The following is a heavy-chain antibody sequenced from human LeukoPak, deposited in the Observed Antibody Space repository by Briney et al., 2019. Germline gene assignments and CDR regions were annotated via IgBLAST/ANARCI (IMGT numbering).Heavy chain of an antibody. V-gene: IGHV1-46*01. CDR1: GYAFTSYY. Sequence: ASVNLSCNSSGYAFTSYYIHWVRHRQGQGLEWMGIINPSGGTTSYAQKFQGRVTMTRDTSTNTVYMELNSLRSEDTAVYYCARESVRGAQYYFDYWGQGTLVTVSS. D-gene: IGHD3-10*01. CDR3: ARESVRGAQYYFDY. J-gene: IGHJ4*02. CDR2: INPSGGTT.